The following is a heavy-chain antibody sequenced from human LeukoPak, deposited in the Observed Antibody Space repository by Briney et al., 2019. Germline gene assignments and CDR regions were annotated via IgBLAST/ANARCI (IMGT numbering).Heavy chain of an antibody. D-gene: IGHD4-17*01. J-gene: IGHJ4*02. CDR3: ARIGYYGDYGY. CDR1: GGSISSYY. CDR2: IYYSGST. Sequence: SETLSLXCTVSGGSISSYYWSWIRQPPGKGLEWIGYIYYSGSTNYNPSLKSRVTISVDTSKNQFSLKLSSVTAADTAVYYCARIGYYGDYGYWGQGTLVTVSS. V-gene: IGHV4-59*01.